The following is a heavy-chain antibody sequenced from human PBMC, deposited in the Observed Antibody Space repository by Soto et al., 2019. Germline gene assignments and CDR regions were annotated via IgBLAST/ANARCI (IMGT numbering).Heavy chain of an antibody. Sequence: QITLKESGPTLVKPTQTLTLTCTFSGFSVSTSGVGVAWIRQSPGKALEWLALIYWDNDKRYSPFLQSRVTITKYTSKNQVVLTTTNMDPVDTATYYCAHKGGRGAGMDVWGQGTTVTVSS. D-gene: IGHD2-15*01. J-gene: IGHJ6*02. V-gene: IGHV2-5*02. CDR3: AHKGGRGAGMDV. CDR2: IYWDNDK. CDR1: GFSVSTSGVG.